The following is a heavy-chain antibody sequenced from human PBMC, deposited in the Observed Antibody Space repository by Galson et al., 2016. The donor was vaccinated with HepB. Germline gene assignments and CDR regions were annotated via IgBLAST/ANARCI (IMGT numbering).Heavy chain of an antibody. CDR3: ARVRSKDSWLPYFDF. V-gene: IGHV1-3*04. Sequence: SVKVSCKASGYTFSSYAIHWLRQAPGQSLEWMGWINIGNGNTQYSLSFQGRVIITRDTSANTVYMEVDSLTAEDTSVYYCARVRSKDSWLPYFDFWGQGTLVTVSS. CDR1: GYTFSSYA. D-gene: IGHD3-22*01. CDR2: INIGNGNT. J-gene: IGHJ4*02.